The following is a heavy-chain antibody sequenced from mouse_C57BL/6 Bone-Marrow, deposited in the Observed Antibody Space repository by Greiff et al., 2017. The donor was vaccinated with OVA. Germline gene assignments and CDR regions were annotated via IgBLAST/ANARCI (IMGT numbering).Heavy chain of an antibody. Sequence: EVQLQQSGAELVRPGASVKLSCTASGFNIKDDYMHWVKQRPEQGLEWIGWIDPENGDTEYASKFQGKATITADPSSNTASLQLSSLTSEATAVYSCTPSPAHYYGSDYWGQGTTLTVSS. CDR1: GFNIKDDY. D-gene: IGHD1-1*01. V-gene: IGHV14-4*01. J-gene: IGHJ2*01. CDR2: IDPENGDT. CDR3: TPSPAHYYGSDY.